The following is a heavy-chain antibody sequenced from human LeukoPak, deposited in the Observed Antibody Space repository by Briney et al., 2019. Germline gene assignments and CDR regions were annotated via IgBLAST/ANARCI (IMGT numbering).Heavy chain of an antibody. V-gene: IGHV3-23*01. Sequence: GRPLRLSCAASGFTFSSYAMSWVRQAPGKGLEWVSAISGSGDSTYYADSVKGRFTISRDNSKNMLYLQMNSLRAEHTAVYYCAKGPSYDFWSGSDYYFDYWGQGTLVTVSS. CDR1: GFTFSSYA. D-gene: IGHD3-3*01. CDR3: AKGPSYDFWSGSDYYFDY. CDR2: ISGSGDST. J-gene: IGHJ4*02.